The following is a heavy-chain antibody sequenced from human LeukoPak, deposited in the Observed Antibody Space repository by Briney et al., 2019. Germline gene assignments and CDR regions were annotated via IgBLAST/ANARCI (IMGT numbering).Heavy chain of an antibody. CDR2: IRNKANRYTT. CDR1: GFTFSDHY. Sequence: GGSLRLSCAASGFTFSDHYMEWVRQAPGKGLEWVGRIRNKANRYTTEYAASVKGRFTISGDESKNSLYLQMNSLKTEDTAVYYCASWLGYCTNGVCQNFDYWGQGTLVTVSS. CDR3: ASWLGYCTNGVCQNFDY. J-gene: IGHJ4*02. V-gene: IGHV3-72*01. D-gene: IGHD2-8*01.